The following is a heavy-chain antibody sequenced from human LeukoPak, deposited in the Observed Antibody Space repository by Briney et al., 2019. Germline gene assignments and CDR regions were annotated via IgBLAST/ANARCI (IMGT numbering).Heavy chain of an antibody. CDR1: GFTFSSYA. J-gene: IGHJ6*02. Sequence: GGSLRLSCAVSGFTFSSYAMSWVRQDPGKGLEWVSSTSAGGGTIYYADSVKGRFTMSRDNSKNTLYLQMNSLRAEDTAVYYCAKYSSSSSRYNGMDVWGQGTTVTVSS. V-gene: IGHV3-23*01. CDR3: AKYSSSSSRYNGMDV. CDR2: TSAGGGTI. D-gene: IGHD6-6*01.